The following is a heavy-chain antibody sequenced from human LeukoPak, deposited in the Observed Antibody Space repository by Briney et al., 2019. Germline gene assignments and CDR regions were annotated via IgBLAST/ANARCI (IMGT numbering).Heavy chain of an antibody. V-gene: IGHV4-34*01. CDR2: INHSGST. J-gene: IGHJ3*02. D-gene: IGHD6-19*01. Sequence: SETPSLTCAVYGGSFSGYYWSWIRQPPGKGLEWIGEINHSGSTNYNPSLKSRVTISVDTSKNQFSLKLSSVTAADTAVYYCAREYSSGWSTGGAFDIWGQGTMVTVSS. CDR3: AREYSSGWSTGGAFDI. CDR1: GGSFSGYY.